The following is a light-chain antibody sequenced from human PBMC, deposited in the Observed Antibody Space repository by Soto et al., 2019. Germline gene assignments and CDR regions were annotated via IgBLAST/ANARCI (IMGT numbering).Light chain of an antibody. J-gene: IGLJ1*01. V-gene: IGLV1-47*01. CDR1: SFNIGSNY. Sequence: QSALTQAPSASRSPGQRVTISCSGSSFNIGSNYVYWYQQLPGTAPKLVIFRNDQRPSGIPDRISGSKSGTSASLAISGLRSEDEADYSCSAWDDSLSGYVFGTGTKVT. CDR2: RND. CDR3: SAWDDSLSGYV.